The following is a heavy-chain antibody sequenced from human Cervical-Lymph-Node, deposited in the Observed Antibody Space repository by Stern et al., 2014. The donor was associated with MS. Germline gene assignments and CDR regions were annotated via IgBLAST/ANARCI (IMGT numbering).Heavy chain of an antibody. CDR2: IDPGDSDT. V-gene: IGHV5-51*01. J-gene: IGHJ3*02. D-gene: IGHD6-19*01. Sequence: VQLVQSGAEVKQPGESLKISCKGSGYSVTSYWIGWVRQMPGKGLEWIGSIDPGDSDTRYSPSFQGQVTISADKSISTAYLQWSSLKASDTAMYYCAGSIAVAGTSLRDAFDIWGQGTMVTVSS. CDR3: AGSIAVAGTSLRDAFDI. CDR1: GYSVTSYW.